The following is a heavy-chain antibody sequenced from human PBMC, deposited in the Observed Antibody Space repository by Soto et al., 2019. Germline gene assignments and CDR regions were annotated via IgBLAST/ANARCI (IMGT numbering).Heavy chain of an antibody. D-gene: IGHD1-1*01. J-gene: IGHJ5*02. CDR2: ISAYNGNT. Sequence: QVQLVQSGAEVKKPGASVKVSCKASGYTFTSYGISWVRQAPGQGLEWMGWISAYNGNTNYAQKLQGRVTMTTDTSTSTADMELRSLRSDDTAVYYCARVTIRWNDVSWFDPWGQGTLVTVSS. CDR3: ARVTIRWNDVSWFDP. V-gene: IGHV1-18*04. CDR1: GYTFTSYG.